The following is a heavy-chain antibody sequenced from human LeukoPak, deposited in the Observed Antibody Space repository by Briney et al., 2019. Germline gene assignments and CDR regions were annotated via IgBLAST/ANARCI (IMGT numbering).Heavy chain of an antibody. Sequence: SVKVSCKASGGTFSNYPISWVRQAPGQGLEWMGRIIPIFGTANYAQKFQGRVTITTDESTSTAYMELSSLRSEDTAVYYCARGISSGWTDYYYYYMDVWGKGTTVTVSS. CDR3: ARGISSGWTDYYYYYMDV. V-gene: IGHV1-69*05. D-gene: IGHD6-19*01. CDR2: IIPIFGTA. CDR1: GGTFSNYP. J-gene: IGHJ6*03.